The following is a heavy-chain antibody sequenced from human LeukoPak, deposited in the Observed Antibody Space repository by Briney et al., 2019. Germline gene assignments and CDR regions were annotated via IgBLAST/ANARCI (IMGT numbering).Heavy chain of an antibody. CDR1: GYTFTSYD. CDR3: ARDRGTSARNWFDP. CDR2: INPNSGGT. Sequence: GASVKVSCKASGYTFTSYDINWVRQAPGQGLEWMGRINPNSGGTNYAQKFQGRVTMTRDTSISTAYMELSRLRSDDTAVYYCARDRGTSARNWFDPWGQGTLVTVSS. D-gene: IGHD1-26*01. J-gene: IGHJ5*02. V-gene: IGHV1-2*06.